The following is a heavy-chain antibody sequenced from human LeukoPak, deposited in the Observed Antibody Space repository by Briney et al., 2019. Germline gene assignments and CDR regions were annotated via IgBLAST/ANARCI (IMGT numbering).Heavy chain of an antibody. J-gene: IGHJ3*02. CDR3: ARAPPAYYYDSSGYPLPDAFDI. CDR2: ISSSSSTI. CDR1: GFTFSSYS. V-gene: IGHV3-48*04. D-gene: IGHD3-22*01. Sequence: RGSLRLSCAASGFTFSSYSMNWVRQAPGKGLEWVSYISSSSSTIYYADSVKGRFTISRDNAKNSLYLQMNSLRAEDTAVYYCARAPPAYYYDSSGYPLPDAFDIWGQGTMVTVSS.